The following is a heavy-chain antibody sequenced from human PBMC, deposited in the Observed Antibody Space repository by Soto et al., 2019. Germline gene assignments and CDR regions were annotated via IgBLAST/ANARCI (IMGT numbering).Heavy chain of an antibody. CDR1: GFSLENYA. V-gene: IGHV3-23*01. CDR3: AKARYCSSITCSTEVDL. J-gene: IGHJ4*01. CDR2: ISGRVGNT. Sequence: QPGGSLRLSCAASGFSLENYAMSWARQAPGRGLEWVSAISGRVGNTYYASSVRGRFTITSDTSKNILYLYMNSLRAEDTAVYHCAKARYCSSITCSTEVDLWGQGTLVTVSS. D-gene: IGHD2-2*01.